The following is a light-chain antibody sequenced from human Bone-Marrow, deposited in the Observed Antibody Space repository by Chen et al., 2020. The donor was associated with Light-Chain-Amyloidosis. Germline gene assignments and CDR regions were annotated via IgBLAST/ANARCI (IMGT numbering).Light chain of an antibody. CDR2: QDS. Sequence: SYVLTQPSSVSVSPGQTASITCSGDKLGDKYACWYQQKPGQSPVLVIYQDSKRPSGIPERFSGANSGNTATLTISGTQAMDEADYYCQAGDSSVVFGGGTKLTVL. CDR3: QAGDSSVV. V-gene: IGLV3-1*01. CDR1: KLGDKY. J-gene: IGLJ2*01.